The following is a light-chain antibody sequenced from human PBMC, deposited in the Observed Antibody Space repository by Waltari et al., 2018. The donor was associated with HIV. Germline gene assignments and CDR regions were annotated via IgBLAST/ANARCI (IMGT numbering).Light chain of an antibody. Sequence: EIVLTQSPATLSLSPGDRATLSCRATQTVISDYLAWYQQKPGQAPRLLIYGASTRATGIPDRFSGSGSGTDFTLTISRLEPEDFAVYYCQQYGNSPRTFGQGTKLDIK. V-gene: IGKV3-20*01. CDR3: QQYGNSPRT. CDR1: QTVISDY. CDR2: GAS. J-gene: IGKJ2*01.